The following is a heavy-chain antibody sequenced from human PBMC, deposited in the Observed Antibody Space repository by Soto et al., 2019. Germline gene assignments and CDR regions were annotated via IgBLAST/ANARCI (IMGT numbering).Heavy chain of an antibody. CDR2: IYSGGST. Sequence: QLVESGGGLVQPGGSLRLSCAASGFSVSNNYMKWVRQAPGKGLEWVSLIYSGGSTYYADSVKGRFTISRDNSKNTLFLQMNSMRVEDTAVYCCARDRGYRWGQGTMVTVSS. CDR1: GFSVSNNY. V-gene: IGHV3-66*01. D-gene: IGHD5-12*01. J-gene: IGHJ3*01. CDR3: ARDRGYR.